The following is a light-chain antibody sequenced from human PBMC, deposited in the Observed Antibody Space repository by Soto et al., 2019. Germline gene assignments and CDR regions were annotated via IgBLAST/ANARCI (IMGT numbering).Light chain of an antibody. CDR2: GNN. CDR1: SSNIGAGYD. Sequence: QSVLTQSPSVSGAPGQRVTISCTGTSSNIGAGYDVHWYQQLPGTAPRVIIYGNNNRPSGVPDRISGSKSGTSASLTITGLRAEDEADYYCHSYDSSLSGPLFGGGTKLTVL. CDR3: HSYDSSLSGPL. V-gene: IGLV1-40*01. J-gene: IGLJ3*02.